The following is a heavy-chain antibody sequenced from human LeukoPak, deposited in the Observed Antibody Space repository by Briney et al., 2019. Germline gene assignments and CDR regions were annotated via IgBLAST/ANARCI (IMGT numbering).Heavy chain of an antibody. V-gene: IGHV3-23*01. CDR3: AKIGWDDAFDI. D-gene: IGHD6-19*01. J-gene: IGHJ3*02. Sequence: GGSLRLSCAASGFTFSSYGMSWVRQAPGKGLEWVSGISGSGGSTYYADSVKGRFTISRDNSKNTLYLQMNSLRAEDTALYYCAKIGWDDAFDIWGQGTMVTVSS. CDR2: ISGSGGST. CDR1: GFTFSSYG.